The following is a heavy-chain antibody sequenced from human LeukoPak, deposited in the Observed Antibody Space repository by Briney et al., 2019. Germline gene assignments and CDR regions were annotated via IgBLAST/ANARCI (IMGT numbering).Heavy chain of an antibody. V-gene: IGHV4-30-2*01. Sequence: SGTPSLTRAVSWGSLSSGGYSWSWIRPPPGAGLELIGYIYHSGSTYYNPSLKSRVTISVDRSKNQFSLKLSSVTAADTAVYYCASGTECGGDCYSLWGQGTLVTVSS. CDR2: IYHSGST. CDR1: WGSLSSGGYS. D-gene: IGHD2-21*02. CDR3: ASGTECGGDCYSL. J-gene: IGHJ4*02.